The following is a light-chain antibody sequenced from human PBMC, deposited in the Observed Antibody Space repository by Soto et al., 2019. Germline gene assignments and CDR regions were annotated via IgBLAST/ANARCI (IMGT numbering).Light chain of an antibody. CDR2: GAS. J-gene: IGKJ1*01. CDR3: PQYGSSPPVT. CDR1: QSVSSN. Sequence: ERVITHPPATLSVSQGERATLSCRASQSVSSNLAWYQQKPGQAPRLLIYGASSRATGIPDRFSGSGSGTDFTLTISRLEPEDFAVYYCPQYGSSPPVTFGQGTKV. V-gene: IGKV3-20*01.